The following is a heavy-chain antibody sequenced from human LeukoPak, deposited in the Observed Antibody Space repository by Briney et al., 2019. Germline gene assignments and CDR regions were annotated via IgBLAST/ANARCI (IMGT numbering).Heavy chain of an antibody. CDR2: ISGSGGST. D-gene: IGHD5-12*01. J-gene: IGHJ4*02. V-gene: IGHV3-23*01. CDR1: GFTFSSYA. CDR3: AKAYSGYDYFDY. Sequence: GGSLRLSCAASGFTFSSYAMGWVRQAPGKGLEWVSAISGSGGSTYYADSVKGRFTISRDNSKNTLYLQMNSLRAEDTAVYYCAKAYSGYDYFDYWGQGTLVTVSS.